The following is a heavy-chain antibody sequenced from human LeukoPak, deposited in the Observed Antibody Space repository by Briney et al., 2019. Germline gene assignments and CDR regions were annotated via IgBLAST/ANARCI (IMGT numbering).Heavy chain of an antibody. D-gene: IGHD6-13*01. CDR1: GGSISSSY. V-gene: IGHV4-59*01. CDR3: ARLYSSSLGRVFDC. Sequence: SETLSLTCTLSGGSISSSYWTWIRQPPGKGLEWIGYIYNSGSTNYNPSLKSRVTISVDTSKNQFSLKLSSVTAADTAVYYCARLYSSSLGRVFDCWGQGTLVTVSS. CDR2: IYNSGST. J-gene: IGHJ4*02.